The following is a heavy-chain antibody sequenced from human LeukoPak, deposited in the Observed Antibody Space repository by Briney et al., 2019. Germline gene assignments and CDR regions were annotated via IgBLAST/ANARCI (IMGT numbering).Heavy chain of an antibody. CDR3: ARDPYSSSWSFDY. J-gene: IGHJ4*02. CDR1: GGSISSGGYY. Sequence: PSQTLSLTCTVSGGSISSGGYYWSWIRQHPGKGLEWIGYIYYSGSTYYNPSLKSRVTISVDTSKNQFSLKLSSVTAADTAVYYCARDPYSSSWSFDYWSQGTLVTVSS. D-gene: IGHD6-13*01. V-gene: IGHV4-31*03. CDR2: IYYSGST.